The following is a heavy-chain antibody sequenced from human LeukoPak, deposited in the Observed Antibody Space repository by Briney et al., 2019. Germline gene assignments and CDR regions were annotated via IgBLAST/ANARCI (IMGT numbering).Heavy chain of an antibody. CDR3: ARIAGYYDSSGYYNY. V-gene: IGHV1-2*02. Sequence: ASVKVSCKASGYTFTGYYMHRVRQAPGQGLEWMGWINPNSGGTNYTQKFQGRVTMTRDTSISTAYMELSRLRSDDTAVYYCARIAGYYDSSGYYNYWGQGTLVTVSS. CDR2: INPNSGGT. D-gene: IGHD3-22*01. J-gene: IGHJ4*02. CDR1: GYTFTGYY.